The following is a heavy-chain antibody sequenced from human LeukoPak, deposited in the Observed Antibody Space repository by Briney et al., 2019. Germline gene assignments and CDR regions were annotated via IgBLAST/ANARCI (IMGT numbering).Heavy chain of an antibody. Sequence: AAVKVSCKASGYTFTSYDINWVRQATGQGLEWMGWMNPNSGNTGYAQKFQGRVTMTRNTSISTAYMELSSLRSEDTAVYYCARGPYSSGWYEDYWGQGTLVTVSS. CDR2: MNPNSGNT. J-gene: IGHJ4*02. D-gene: IGHD6-19*01. CDR1: GYTFTSYD. CDR3: ARGPYSSGWYEDY. V-gene: IGHV1-8*01.